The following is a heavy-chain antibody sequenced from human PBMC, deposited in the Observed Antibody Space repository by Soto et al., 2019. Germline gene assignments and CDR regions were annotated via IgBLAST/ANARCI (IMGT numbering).Heavy chain of an antibody. V-gene: IGHV5-51*01. CDR3: ARLMVVATPAGWFDP. J-gene: IGHJ5*02. Sequence: GESLKISCKGSGYSFTNDWIGWVRQMPGKGLEWMGIIYPGDSDTRYSPSLQGQVTISADKSISTAYLQWSSLKASDTAMYYCARLMVVATPAGWFDPWGQGTLVTVSS. CDR1: GYSFTNDW. D-gene: IGHD2-15*01. CDR2: IYPGDSDT.